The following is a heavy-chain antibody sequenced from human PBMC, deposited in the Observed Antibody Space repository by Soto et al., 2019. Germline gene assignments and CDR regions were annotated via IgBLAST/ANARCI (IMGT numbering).Heavy chain of an antibody. Sequence: EVQLVESGGGLVQPGGSLRLSCAASGFTVSSNYMSRVRQAPGKGLEWVSVIYSGGSTYYADSVKGRLTISRHNSKNTLYLQMNSLRAEDTAVYYCARALVGANPFDYWGQGTLVTVSS. CDR2: IYSGGST. D-gene: IGHD1-26*01. J-gene: IGHJ4*02. V-gene: IGHV3-53*04. CDR1: GFTVSSNY. CDR3: ARALVGANPFDY.